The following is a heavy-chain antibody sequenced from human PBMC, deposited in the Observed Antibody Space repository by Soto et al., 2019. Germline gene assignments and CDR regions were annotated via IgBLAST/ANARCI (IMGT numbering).Heavy chain of an antibody. CDR3: ARGEQYSGRIFDY. Sequence: SQTLSLTCAIPGDSVSSNSAGWSWVRPSPSRGLEWLGRTYYRSKRYYEYAVSVRGRITINPDTIKNQYSLQLNSVTPEDTAVYFCARGEQYSGRIFDYWGQGTLVTVSS. V-gene: IGHV6-1*01. CDR1: GDSVSSNSAG. D-gene: IGHD1-26*01. CDR2: TYYRSKRYY. J-gene: IGHJ4*01.